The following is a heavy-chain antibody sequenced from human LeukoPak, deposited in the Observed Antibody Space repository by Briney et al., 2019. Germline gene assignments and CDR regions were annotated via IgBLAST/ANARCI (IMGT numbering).Heavy chain of an antibody. Sequence: ASVKVSCKASGYTFTSYGISWVRQAPGQGLEWMGWISAYNGNTNYAQKLQGRVTMTTDTSTSTAYMEPRSLRSDDTAVYYCARGKYYYDSSGYYRYYFDYWGQGTPVTVSS. V-gene: IGHV1-18*01. J-gene: IGHJ4*02. CDR1: GYTFTSYG. CDR2: ISAYNGNT. D-gene: IGHD3-22*01. CDR3: ARGKYYYDSSGYYRYYFDY.